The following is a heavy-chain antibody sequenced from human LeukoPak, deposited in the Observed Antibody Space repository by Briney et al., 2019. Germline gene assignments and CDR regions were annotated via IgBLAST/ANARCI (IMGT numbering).Heavy chain of an antibody. Sequence: ASVKVSCKASGYTFISYSLTWVRQAPGQGLEWMGWISTYNGRTNSAPNFQDRVTMTRARSTSTAYMELRSPRSDDTAVYYCARDPSNDAPYNWFDPWGQGTLVTVSS. J-gene: IGHJ5*02. V-gene: IGHV1-18*01. CDR1: GYTFISYS. CDR3: ARDPSNDAPYNWFDP. CDR2: ISTYNGRT.